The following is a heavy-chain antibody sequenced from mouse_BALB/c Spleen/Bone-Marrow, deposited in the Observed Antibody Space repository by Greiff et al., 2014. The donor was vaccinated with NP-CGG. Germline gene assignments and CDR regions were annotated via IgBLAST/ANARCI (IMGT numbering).Heavy chain of an antibody. CDR3: ARQLAYAMDY. Sequence: EVQGVESGGGLVQPGGSLKLSCATSGFTFSDYYMYWVRQTPEKRLEWVAYITKGGGNTYYPDIVKGRFTISRDNAKNTLYLQMSRLKSEDTAMYYCARQLAYAMDYWGQGTPVTVSS. D-gene: IGHD4-1*01. CDR1: GFTFSDYY. V-gene: IGHV5-12*02. CDR2: ITKGGGNT. J-gene: IGHJ4*01.